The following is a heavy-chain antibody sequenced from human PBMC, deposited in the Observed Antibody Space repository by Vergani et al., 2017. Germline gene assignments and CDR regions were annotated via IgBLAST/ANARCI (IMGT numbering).Heavy chain of an antibody. CDR2: ISSSSSYI. CDR3: AKEVRRSTSGTFDY. CDR1: GFTFSSYS. V-gene: IGHV3-21*01. J-gene: IGHJ4*02. Sequence: EVQLVESGGGLVKPGGSLRLSCAASGFTFSSYSMNWVRQAPGKGLEWVSSISSSSSYIYYADSVKGRFTISRDNSKNTLYLQMNSLRAEDTAVYYCAKEVRRSTSGTFDYWGQGTLVTVSS. D-gene: IGHD3-10*01.